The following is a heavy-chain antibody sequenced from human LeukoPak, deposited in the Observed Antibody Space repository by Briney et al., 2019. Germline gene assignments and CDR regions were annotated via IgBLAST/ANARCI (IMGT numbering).Heavy chain of an antibody. CDR3: ARDRGYYGSGSYYNLGSDDAFDI. CDR2: ISAYNGNT. D-gene: IGHD3-10*01. CDR1: GGTFSSYA. Sequence: GASVKVSCKASGGTFSSYAISWVRQAPGQGLEWMGWISAYNGNTNYAQKLQGRVTMTTDTSTSTAYMELRSLRSDDTAVYYCARDRGYYGSGSYYNLGSDDAFDIWGQGTMVTVSS. V-gene: IGHV1-18*01. J-gene: IGHJ3*02.